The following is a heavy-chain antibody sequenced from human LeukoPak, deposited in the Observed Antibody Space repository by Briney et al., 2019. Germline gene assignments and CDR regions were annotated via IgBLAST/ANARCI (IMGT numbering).Heavy chain of an antibody. CDR1: GFTFSDYY. Sequence: PGGSLRLSCAASGFTFSDYYMSWIRQAPGKGLEWVSYISSSSSYTNYADSVKGRFTISRDNAKNSLYLQMNSLRAEDTAVYYCTTGYGGNSVYALDIWGPGTMVTVSS. J-gene: IGHJ3*02. CDR2: ISSSSSYT. V-gene: IGHV3-11*05. D-gene: IGHD4-23*01. CDR3: TTGYGGNSVYALDI.